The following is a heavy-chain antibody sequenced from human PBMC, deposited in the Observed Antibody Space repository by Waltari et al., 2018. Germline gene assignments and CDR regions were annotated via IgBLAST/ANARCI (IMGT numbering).Heavy chain of an antibody. D-gene: IGHD6-19*01. CDR3: AREQFLYYFDY. V-gene: IGHV3-30-3*01. J-gene: IGHJ4*02. Sequence: QVQLVQSGAEVKNPGASVKVSFKASGYTFTSYAIHWARQAPGKGLEWVAVISYDGSNKYYADSVKGRFTISRDNSKNTLYLQMNSLRAEDTAVYYCAREQFLYYFDYWGQGTLVTVSS. CDR2: ISYDGSNK. CDR1: GYTFTSYA.